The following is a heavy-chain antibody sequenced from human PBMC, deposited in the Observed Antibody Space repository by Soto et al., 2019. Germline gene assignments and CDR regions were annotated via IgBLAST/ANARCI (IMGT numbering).Heavy chain of an antibody. CDR1: GYSFTGYY. V-gene: IGHV1-69*13. Sequence: SVKVSCKASGYSFTGYYMHWVRQAPGQGLEWMGGIIPIFGTTNYAQKFQGRVTITADESTSTAYMELSSLRSEDTAVYYCARVVTVVKSFHYWYFDLWGRGTLVTVSS. J-gene: IGHJ2*01. CDR2: IIPIFGTT. D-gene: IGHD2-15*01. CDR3: ARVVTVVKSFHYWYFDL.